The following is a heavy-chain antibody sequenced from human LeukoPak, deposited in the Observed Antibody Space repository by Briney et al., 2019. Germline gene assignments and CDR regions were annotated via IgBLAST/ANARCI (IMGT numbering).Heavy chain of an antibody. CDR2: IYTSGST. D-gene: IGHD3-22*01. Sequence: WETLSLTCTVSGGSISRHYWSWIRQPRGKGLEWSGYIYTSGSTTYNPSLKRRVTISVDTSKSQFSLKLSSVTAEDTAVYYCATMPGDDSSGYSKWGEGTLVTLS. CDR1: GGSISRHY. CDR3: ATMPGDDSSGYSK. V-gene: IGHV4-4*09. J-gene: IGHJ4*02.